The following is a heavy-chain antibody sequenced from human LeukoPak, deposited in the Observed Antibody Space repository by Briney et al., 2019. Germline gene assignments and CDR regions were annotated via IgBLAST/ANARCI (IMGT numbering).Heavy chain of an antibody. CDR3: ASVYCRSTSCWFDY. Sequence: SETLSLTCTVSGGSISSSSYYWGWIRQPPGKGLEWIGSMYYSGSTYYNPSLKSRVTTSVDTSKNQFSLKLSSVTAADTAVYYCASVYCRSTSCWFDYWGRGTLVTVSS. CDR1: GGSISSSSYY. D-gene: IGHD2-2*01. V-gene: IGHV4-39*01. J-gene: IGHJ4*02. CDR2: MYYSGST.